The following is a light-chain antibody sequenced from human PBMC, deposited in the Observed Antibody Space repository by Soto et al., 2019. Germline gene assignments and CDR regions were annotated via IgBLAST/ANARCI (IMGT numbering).Light chain of an antibody. V-gene: IGLV2-14*01. CDR3: NSYTISSTYV. J-gene: IGLJ1*01. CDR1: TSDVGRYNY. CDR2: DVS. Sequence: QSALTQPASMSGSPGQSITISCTGTTSDVGRYNYVSWYRQHPGKAPKHIIYDVSNRPSGVSNRFSGSKSGNTASLTISGHQAEDEADYYCNSYTISSTYVFGTGTKVTVL.